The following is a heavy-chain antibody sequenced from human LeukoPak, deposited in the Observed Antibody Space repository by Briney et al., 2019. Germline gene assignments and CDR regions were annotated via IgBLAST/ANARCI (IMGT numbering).Heavy chain of an antibody. D-gene: IGHD2-15*01. V-gene: IGHV3-23*01. CDR3: AKDGKSCSGGSCYSFGHDY. Sequence: GGSLRLSCAASGFTFRSYAMRWVRQAPGKGLERVLAIVGSSGRTHYADSVKGRFNISRENSKNTLYLQMNSLRAEDTAVYYCAKDGKSCSGGSCYSFGHDYWGQGTLVTVSS. CDR2: IVGSSGRT. J-gene: IGHJ4*02. CDR1: GFTFRSYA.